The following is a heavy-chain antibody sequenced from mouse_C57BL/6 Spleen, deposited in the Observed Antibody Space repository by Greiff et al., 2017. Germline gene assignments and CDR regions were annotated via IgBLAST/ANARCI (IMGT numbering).Heavy chain of an antibody. J-gene: IGHJ2*01. CDR2: IYPGDGDT. CDR3: ARAGAITTVVATDYFDY. Sequence: VQLKQSGPELVKPGASVKISCKASGYAFSSSWMNWVKQRPGKGLEWIGRIYPGDGDTNYNGKFKGKATLTADKSSSTAYMQLSSLTSEDSAVYFCARAGAITTVVATDYFDYWGQGTTLTVSS. V-gene: IGHV1-82*01. CDR1: GYAFSSSW. D-gene: IGHD1-1*01.